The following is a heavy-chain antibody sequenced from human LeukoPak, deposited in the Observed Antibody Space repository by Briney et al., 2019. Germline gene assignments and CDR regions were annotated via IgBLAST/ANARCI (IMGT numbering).Heavy chain of an antibody. CDR2: ISYDGSNK. D-gene: IGHD5-12*01. CDR1: GFTFSSYA. Sequence: GRSLRLSCAASGFTFSSYAMHWVRQAPGKGLEWVAVISYDGSNKYYADSVKGRFTISRDNSKNTLYLQMNSLRAEDTAVYYCARAKVVADDYYYYGMDVWGQGTTVTVSS. V-gene: IGHV3-30-3*01. CDR3: ARAKVVADDYYYYGMDV. J-gene: IGHJ6*02.